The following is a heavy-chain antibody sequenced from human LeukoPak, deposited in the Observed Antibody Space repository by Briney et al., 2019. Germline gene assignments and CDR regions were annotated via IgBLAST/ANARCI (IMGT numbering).Heavy chain of an antibody. J-gene: IGHJ4*02. Sequence: PGGSLRLSCAASGCTFTSYSMHWVRQAPGQGLEWVSSISINDGGYIYYADSVKGRFSISRDNARNSPYMQMNSLRAEDTAVYYCARGNAALPFDFWGQGTLVTVSS. CDR3: ARGNAALPFDF. V-gene: IGHV3-21*01. D-gene: IGHD2-2*01. CDR2: ISINDGGYI. CDR1: GCTFTSYS.